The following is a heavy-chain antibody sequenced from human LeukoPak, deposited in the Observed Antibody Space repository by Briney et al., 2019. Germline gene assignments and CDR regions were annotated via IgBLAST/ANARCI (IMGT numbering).Heavy chain of an antibody. CDR3: ARERFLEWGYFDY. V-gene: IGHV4-39*01. Sequence: SETLSLTCTVSGGSISSSSYYWGWIRQPPGKGLEWIGSIYYSGSTYYNPSLKSRVTISVDTSKNQFSLKLSSVTAADTAVYYCARERFLEWGYFDYWGQGTLVTVSS. D-gene: IGHD3-3*01. CDR2: IYYSGST. CDR1: GGSISSSSYY. J-gene: IGHJ4*02.